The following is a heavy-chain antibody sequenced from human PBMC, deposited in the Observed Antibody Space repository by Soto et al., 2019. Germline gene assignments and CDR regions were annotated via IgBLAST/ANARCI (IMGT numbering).Heavy chain of an antibody. CDR1: GFTFISYG. CDR2: IWYDGSNK. D-gene: IGHD6-13*01. Sequence: QVQLVECGGGVVQPGRSLRLSCAASGFTFISYGMHWVRQAPGKGLAWVAVIWYDGSNKYYADSVKGRFTISRDNSKNTLYLQMNSLRAEDTAVYDCARDHVDSSSWYIDYWGQGTLVTVSS. V-gene: IGHV3-33*01. CDR3: ARDHVDSSSWYIDY. J-gene: IGHJ4*02.